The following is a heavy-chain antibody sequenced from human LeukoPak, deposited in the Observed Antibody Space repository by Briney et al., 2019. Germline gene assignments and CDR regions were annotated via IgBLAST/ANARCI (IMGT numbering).Heavy chain of an antibody. CDR2: ISDSTDNT. Sequence: GGSLRLSCAASGFTFSSYAMSWVRQSPRKGLEWVSAISDSTDNTYYAGSVKGRFTISRDNSKNTLYLQMNSLRAEDTAVYYCAISGGQPFDYWGQGTLVTVSS. D-gene: IGHD1-26*01. CDR1: GFTFSSYA. V-gene: IGHV3-23*01. CDR3: AISGGQPFDY. J-gene: IGHJ4*02.